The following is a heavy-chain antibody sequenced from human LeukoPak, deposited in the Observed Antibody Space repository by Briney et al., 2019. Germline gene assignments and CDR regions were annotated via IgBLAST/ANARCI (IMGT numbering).Heavy chain of an antibody. CDR2: ISRSSSYI. V-gene: IGHV3-21*01. CDR1: GFTFSSYS. Sequence: GGSLRLSCAASGFTFSSYSMNWVRQAPGKGLEGVSSISRSSSYIYYAHSVKGRFTISRDNAKNSLYLQMNSLRAEDTAVYYCARDFAYYYDSSGFEGDAFDIWGQGTMVTVSS. CDR3: ARDFAYYYDSSGFEGDAFDI. D-gene: IGHD3-22*01. J-gene: IGHJ3*02.